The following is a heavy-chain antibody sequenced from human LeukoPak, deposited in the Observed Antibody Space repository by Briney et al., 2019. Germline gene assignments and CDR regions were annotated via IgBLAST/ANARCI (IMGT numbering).Heavy chain of an antibody. CDR2: ISYDGSNT. CDR3: AKDIGIAVAGTGNFDY. J-gene: IGHJ4*02. CDR1: GFTFSSYG. V-gene: IGHV3-30*18. D-gene: IGHD6-19*01. Sequence: GGSLRLSCAASGFTFSSYGMHWVRQAPGKGLEWVAVISYDGSNTYYADSVKGRFTISRDNSKNMLYLQMNSLRAEDTALYYCAKDIGIAVAGTGNFDYWGQGTLVTVSS.